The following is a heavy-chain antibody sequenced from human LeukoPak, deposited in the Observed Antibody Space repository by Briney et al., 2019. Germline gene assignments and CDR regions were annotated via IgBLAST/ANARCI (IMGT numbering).Heavy chain of an antibody. CDR2: ISSSSSYI. CDR3: ARDIIAAAGSFDY. CDR1: GFTFSSYS. V-gene: IGHV3-21*01. Sequence: GGSLRLSCAASGFTFSSYSMNWVRQAPGKGLEWVSSISSSSSYIYYADSVKGRFTISRDNAKNSLYLQMNSLRAEDTAVYYCARDIIAAAGSFDYWGQGTLVTVSS. D-gene: IGHD6-13*01. J-gene: IGHJ4*02.